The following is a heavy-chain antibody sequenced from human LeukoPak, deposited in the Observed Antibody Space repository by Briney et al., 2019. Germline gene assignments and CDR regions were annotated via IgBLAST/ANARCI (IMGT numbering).Heavy chain of an antibody. CDR1: GGTFSSYA. Sequence: GSSVKVSCKASGGTFSSYAISWVRQAPGQGLEWMGGIIPIFGTANYAQKFQGRVTITADESTSTAYMELSSLRSGDTAVYYCATSTAAGFDYWGQGTLVTVSS. D-gene: IGHD6-13*01. CDR2: IIPIFGTA. V-gene: IGHV1-69*01. CDR3: ATSTAAGFDY. J-gene: IGHJ4*02.